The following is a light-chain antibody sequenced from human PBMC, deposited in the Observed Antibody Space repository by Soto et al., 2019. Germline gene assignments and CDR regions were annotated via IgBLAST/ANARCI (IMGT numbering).Light chain of an antibody. CDR2: GAS. CDR3: KPTPSPPST. V-gene: IGKV3-20*01. CDR1: QSVASNY. Sequence: EIVWTQSPGTLSLSPGERATLSCRASQSVASNYLAWYQQKPGQAPSLLIYGASARAAGIPDRFSGSGTGTDFALTISGLEPEDFAVYFSKPTPSPPSTFGQAP. J-gene: IGKJ1*01.